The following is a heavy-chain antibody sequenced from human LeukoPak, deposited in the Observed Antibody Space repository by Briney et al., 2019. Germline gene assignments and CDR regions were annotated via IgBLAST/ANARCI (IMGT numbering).Heavy chain of an antibody. J-gene: IGHJ5*02. Sequence: ASVKVSCKASGYTFTGYYMHWVRQAPGQGLEWMGWINPNSGGTNYAQKFQGRVTMTRDTSISTAYMELSRLRSDDTAVYYCARTYYYDSSGYYYAFDPWGQGTLVTVSS. D-gene: IGHD3-22*01. V-gene: IGHV1-2*02. CDR3: ARTYYYDSSGYYYAFDP. CDR2: INPNSGGT. CDR1: GYTFTGYY.